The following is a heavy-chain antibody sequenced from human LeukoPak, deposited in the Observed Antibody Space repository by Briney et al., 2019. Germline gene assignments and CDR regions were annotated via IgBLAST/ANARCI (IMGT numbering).Heavy chain of an antibody. CDR1: GFTFSSYG. V-gene: IGHV3-33*01. J-gene: IGHJ4*02. Sequence: GGSLRLSCAASGFTFSSYGMHWVRQAPGKGLEWVAIIWYDGSNKYYADSVKGRFTISRDNSKNTLYLQMNSLRAEDRAVYYCAREGPGRYFDYWGQGTLVTVSS. D-gene: IGHD1-26*01. CDR3: AREGPGRYFDY. CDR2: IWYDGSNK.